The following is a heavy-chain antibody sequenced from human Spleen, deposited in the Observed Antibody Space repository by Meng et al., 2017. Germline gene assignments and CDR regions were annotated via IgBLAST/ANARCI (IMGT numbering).Heavy chain of an antibody. J-gene: IGHJ5*02. D-gene: IGHD3-10*01. V-gene: IGHV4-30-2*01. CDR3: ARDLPYASGAGGFDP. CDR1: GGSFSSGGYS. CDR2: IYHSGTI. Sequence: QLQLQESGSGLVRPSQTLSLTCAVSGGSFSSGGYSWSWIRQPPGKGLEWIGYIYHSGTIYYNPSLKSRVTISVDRSKNQFSLKLTSVTAADTAVYYCARDLPYASGAGGFDPWGQGTLVTVSS.